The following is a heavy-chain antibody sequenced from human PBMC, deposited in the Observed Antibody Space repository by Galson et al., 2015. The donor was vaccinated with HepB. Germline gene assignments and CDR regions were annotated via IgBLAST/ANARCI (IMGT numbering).Heavy chain of an antibody. D-gene: IGHD2-2*01. Sequence: SLRLSCAASGFGFSSSWMQWVRRAPGKGLVWVSRINTDGSATSSADSVKGRFTISRDNAKNTLYLQMNSLRVEETAVYYCARDQSVYAPSWGQGILVTVSS. CDR2: INTDGSAT. V-gene: IGHV3-74*01. CDR3: ARDQSVYAPS. J-gene: IGHJ5*02. CDR1: GFGFSSSW.